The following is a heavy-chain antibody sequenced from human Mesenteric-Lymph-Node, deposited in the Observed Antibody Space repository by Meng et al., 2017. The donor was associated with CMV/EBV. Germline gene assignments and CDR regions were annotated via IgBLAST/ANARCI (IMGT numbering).Heavy chain of an antibody. D-gene: IGHD6-19*01. CDR1: RFTFSNAW. CDR2: INSKTDGGTT. Sequence: ASRFTFSNAWMSWVRQAPGKGLEWVGRINSKTDGGTTDYAAPVKGRFTISRDDSKNTLYLQMNSLKTEDTAVYYCTTDPHSGWYVDYWGQGTLVTVSS. CDR3: TTDPHSGWYVDY. V-gene: IGHV3-15*01. J-gene: IGHJ4*02.